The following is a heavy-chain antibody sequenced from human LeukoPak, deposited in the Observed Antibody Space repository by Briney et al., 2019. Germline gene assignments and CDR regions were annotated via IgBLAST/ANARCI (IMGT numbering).Heavy chain of an antibody. V-gene: IGHV1-2*02. CDR3: ARGDDYGDYTGYY. Sequence: RASVKVSCKASGYTFTSYDINWVRQATGQGLEWMGWMNPNSGGTNYAQKFQGRVTMTRDTSISTAYMELSRLRSDDTAVYYCARGDDYGDYTGYYWGQGTLVTVSS. J-gene: IGHJ4*02. CDR1: GYTFTSYD. D-gene: IGHD4-17*01. CDR2: MNPNSGGT.